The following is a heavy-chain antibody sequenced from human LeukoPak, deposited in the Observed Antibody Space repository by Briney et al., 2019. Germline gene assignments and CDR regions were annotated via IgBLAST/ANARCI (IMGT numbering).Heavy chain of an antibody. Sequence: SETLSLTCTVSGGSISSYYWSWIRQPPGKGLEWIGYIYYSGSTNYNPSLKSRVTISVDTSKNQFSLKPSSVTAADTAVYYCARLGADCSGGSCYLDYWGQGTLVTVSS. V-gene: IGHV4-59*08. CDR3: ARLGADCSGGSCYLDY. D-gene: IGHD2-15*01. CDR2: IYYSGST. J-gene: IGHJ4*02. CDR1: GGSISSYY.